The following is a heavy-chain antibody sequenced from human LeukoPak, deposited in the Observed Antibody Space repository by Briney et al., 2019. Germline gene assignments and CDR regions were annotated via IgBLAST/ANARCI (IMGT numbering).Heavy chain of an antibody. J-gene: IGHJ6*03. D-gene: IGHD2-8*01. CDR2: IYYSGST. CDR1: GGSISSYY. CDR3: ARLTNMEKDVTPTYYMDV. Sequence: SETLSLTCTVSGGSISSYYWSWIRQPPGKGLEWIGYIYYSGSTSYNPSLKSRDTISVDTSKSQFSLKLSSVTAADTAVYYCARLTNMEKDVTPTYYMDVWGKGTTVTVSS. V-gene: IGHV4-59*01.